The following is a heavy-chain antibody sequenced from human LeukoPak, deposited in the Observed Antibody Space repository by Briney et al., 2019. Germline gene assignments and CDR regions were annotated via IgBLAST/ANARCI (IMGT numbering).Heavy chain of an antibody. V-gene: IGHV3-7*01. CDR3: ARGVIIRGRLDP. CDR1: GFIFRNYW. Sequence: PGGSLRLSCAASGFIFRNYWMSWVRQAPGKGLEWVANIKEDGSEKYYVESVKGRFTISRDNAKNSLYLQMSSLSAEDTAVYYCARGVIIRGRLDPWGQGTLVTVSS. D-gene: IGHD3-16*02. CDR2: IKEDGSEK. J-gene: IGHJ5*02.